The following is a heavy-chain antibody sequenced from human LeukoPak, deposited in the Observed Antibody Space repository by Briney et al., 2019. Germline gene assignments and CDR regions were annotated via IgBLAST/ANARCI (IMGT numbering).Heavy chain of an antibody. V-gene: IGHV4-61*02. CDR3: ARVVDYGDYEAFDY. D-gene: IGHD4-17*01. J-gene: IGHJ4*02. Sequence: SETLSLTCTVSGGSISSGSYYWSWIRQPAGKGLEWIGRIYTSGSTNYNPSLKSRVTISVDTSKNQFSLKLSSVTAADTAVYYCARVVDYGDYEAFDYWGQGTLVTVSS. CDR1: GGSISSGSYY. CDR2: IYTSGST.